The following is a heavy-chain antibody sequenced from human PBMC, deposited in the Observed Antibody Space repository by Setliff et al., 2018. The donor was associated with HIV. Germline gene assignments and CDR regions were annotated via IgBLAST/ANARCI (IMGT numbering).Heavy chain of an antibody. V-gene: IGHV3-23*01. CDR1: GFTFNNHA. D-gene: IGHD6-19*01. Sequence: PGGSLRLSCAASGFTFNNHAVTWFRQAPGKGLEWVSGISGSGVSTYYADSVKGRFTISRDNSKNTLYLQMNSLRAEDTAIYYCAKDKGSSGWSAWGQGTLVTVSS. CDR3: AKDKGSSGWSA. CDR2: ISGSGVST. J-gene: IGHJ5*02.